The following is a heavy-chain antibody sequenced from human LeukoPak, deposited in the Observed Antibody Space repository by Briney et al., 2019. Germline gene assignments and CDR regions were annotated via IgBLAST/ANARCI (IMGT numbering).Heavy chain of an antibody. CDR3: ARANVPYYYYYMDV. CDR1: SGSISSSSYY. J-gene: IGHJ6*03. D-gene: IGHD2-2*01. CDR2: IYYSGST. V-gene: IGHV4-39*07. Sequence: PSETLSLTCTVSSGSISSSSYYWGWIRQPPGKGLEWIGSIYYSGSTYYNPSLKSRVTISVDTSKNQFSLKLSSVTAADTAVYYCARANVPYYYYYMDVWGKGTTVTVSS.